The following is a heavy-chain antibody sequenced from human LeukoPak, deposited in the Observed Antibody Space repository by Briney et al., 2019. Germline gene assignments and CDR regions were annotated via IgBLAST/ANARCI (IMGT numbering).Heavy chain of an antibody. CDR1: GGPISSYY. V-gene: IGHV4-59*01. CDR2: IYYSGST. CDR3: ARCYYGSGSYSRNWFDP. Sequence: PSETLSLTCTVSGGPISSYYWSWIRQPPGKGLEWIGYIYYSGSTNYNPSLKSRVTISVDTSKNQFSLKLSSVTAADTAVYYCARCYYGSGSYSRNWFDPWGQGTLVTVSS. J-gene: IGHJ5*02. D-gene: IGHD3-10*01.